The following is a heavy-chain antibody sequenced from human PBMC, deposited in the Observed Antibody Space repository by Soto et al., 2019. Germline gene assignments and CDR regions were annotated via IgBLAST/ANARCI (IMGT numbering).Heavy chain of an antibody. Sequence: SESLSLTCTVSRVSVSRDYQWIWIRQPPGKGLEWMGHISYSGSPYYHPSLRSRLSISVDTSTNQFSLKVKSDTAAHTAVYYCERAWKFWGEGALVTVFS. J-gene: IGHJ1*01. V-gene: IGHV4-30-4*01. CDR3: ERAWKF. D-gene: IGHD1-1*01. CDR2: ISYSGSP. CDR1: RVSVSRDYQ.